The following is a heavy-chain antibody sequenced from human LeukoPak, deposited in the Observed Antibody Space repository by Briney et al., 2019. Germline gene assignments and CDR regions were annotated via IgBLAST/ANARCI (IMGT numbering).Heavy chain of an antibody. V-gene: IGHV3-21*01. J-gene: IGHJ4*02. Sequence: GGSLRLSCAASGFTFSSYSMNWVRQAPGKGLEWASSISSSSSYIYYADSVKGRFTISRDNAKNSLYLQMNSLRAEDTAVYYCARVEGGYYYDSSGYYSRDYWGQGTLVIVSS. CDR2: ISSSSSYI. CDR1: GFTFSSYS. D-gene: IGHD3-22*01. CDR3: ARVEGGYYYDSSGYYSRDY.